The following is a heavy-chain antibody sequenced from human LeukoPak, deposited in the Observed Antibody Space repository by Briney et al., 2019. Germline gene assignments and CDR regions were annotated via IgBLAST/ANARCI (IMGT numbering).Heavy chain of an antibody. J-gene: IGHJ6*02. D-gene: IGHD2-15*01. CDR1: GFTFSSYA. V-gene: IGHV3-30-3*01. CDR2: ISYDGSNK. CDR3: ARDLRYCSGGSCYLPTYIHYYYGMDV. Sequence: GGSLRLSCAASGFTFSSYAMHWVRQAPGKGLEWVAVISYDGSNKYYADSVKGRFTISRDNSKNTLYLQMDSLRAEDTAVYYCARDLRYCSGGSCYLPTYIHYYYGMDVWGQGTTVTVSS.